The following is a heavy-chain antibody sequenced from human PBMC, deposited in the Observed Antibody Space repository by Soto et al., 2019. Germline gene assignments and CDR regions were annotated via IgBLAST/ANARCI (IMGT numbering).Heavy chain of an antibody. CDR3: ATIVATVKSFDY. D-gene: IGHD5-12*01. J-gene: IGHJ4*02. Sequence: QVQLQESGPGLVKPSQTLSLTCTVSGGSISSGGYYWSWIRPHPGKGLEWIGYIYYSGSTYYNPSLKSRVTISVDTSKHQFSLKLSSVTAADTAVYYCATIVATVKSFDYWGQGTLVKVSS. CDR2: IYYSGST. CDR1: GGSISSGGYY. V-gene: IGHV4-31*03.